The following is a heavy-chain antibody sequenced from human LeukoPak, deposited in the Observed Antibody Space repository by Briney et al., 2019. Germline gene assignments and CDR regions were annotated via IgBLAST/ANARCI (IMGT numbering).Heavy chain of an antibody. J-gene: IGHJ4*02. V-gene: IGHV3-23*01. Sequence: PGGSLRLSCAASGFTFSSYAMSWVRQAPGKGLEWVSAISGSGGSTYYADSVKGRFTISRDNSKNTLYLQMNSLRAEDTAVYYCAKGRYYYGSGSYLIDYWGQGTLVTVSS. CDR2: ISGSGGST. D-gene: IGHD3-10*01. CDR3: AKGRYYYGSGSYLIDY. CDR1: GFTFSSYA.